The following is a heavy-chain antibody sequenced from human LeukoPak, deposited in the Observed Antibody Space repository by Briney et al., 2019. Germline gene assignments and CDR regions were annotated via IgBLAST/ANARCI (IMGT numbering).Heavy chain of an antibody. D-gene: IGHD2-2*01. CDR1: GFDFGDSV. CDR2: ISNTGSVI. V-gene: IGHV3-48*04. J-gene: IGHJ4*02. Sequence: PGGSLRLSCAASGFDFGDSVMHWVRQAPGKGLEWISYISNTGSVIYYADSVKGRFTISRDNAKNSLYLQMNSLRAEDTAVYYCARNLPAADYWGQGTLVTVSS. CDR3: ARNLPAADY.